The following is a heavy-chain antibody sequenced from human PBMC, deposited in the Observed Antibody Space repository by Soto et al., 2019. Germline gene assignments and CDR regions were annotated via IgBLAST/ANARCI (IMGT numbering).Heavy chain of an antibody. V-gene: IGHV3-15*01. CDR2: ISYDGGTT. Sequence: PGGSLRLSCAASGFTFSSYGMHWVRQAPGKGLEWVAVISYDGGTTDYAAPAKGRFSISRDDSRNTLFLQMNSLKSEDTAVYYCATYGYCSTSSCFTTHYYHYYALDVWGQGTTVTVSS. D-gene: IGHD2-2*03. CDR1: GFTFSSYG. J-gene: IGHJ6*02. CDR3: ATYGYCSTSSCFTTHYYHYYALDV.